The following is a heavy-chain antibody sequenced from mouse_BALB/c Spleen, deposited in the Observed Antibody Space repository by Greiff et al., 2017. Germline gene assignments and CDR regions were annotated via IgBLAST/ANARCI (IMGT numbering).Heavy chain of an antibody. V-gene: IGHV1-69*02. J-gene: IGHJ4*01. CDR1: GYTFTSYW. CDR3: ARTRF. CDR2: IDPSDSYT. Sequence: QVQLQQPGAELVKPGASVKLSCKASGYTFTSYWMHWVKQRPGQGLEWIGEIDPSDSYTNYNQKFKGKATLTVDKSSSTAYMQLSSLTSEDSAVYYCARTRFWGQGTSVTVSS.